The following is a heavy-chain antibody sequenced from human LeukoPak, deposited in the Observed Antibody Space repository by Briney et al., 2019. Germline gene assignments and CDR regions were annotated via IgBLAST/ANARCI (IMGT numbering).Heavy chain of an antibody. CDR3: AREQRVGYFDY. V-gene: IGHV4-59*01. Sequence: SETLSLTCTVSGGSISSYYWSWIRQPPGKGLEWIGYIYYSGSTNYNPSLKSRVTISVDTSKNQFSLKLSSVTAADTAVYYCAREQRVGYFDYWGQRTLVTVSS. CDR1: GGSISSYY. D-gene: IGHD3-16*01. CDR2: IYYSGST. J-gene: IGHJ4*02.